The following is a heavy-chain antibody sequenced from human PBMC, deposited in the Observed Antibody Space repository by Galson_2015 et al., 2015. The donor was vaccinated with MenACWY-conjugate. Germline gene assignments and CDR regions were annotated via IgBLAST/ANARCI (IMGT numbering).Heavy chain of an antibody. Sequence: SLRLSCAASGFTFSSYSMNWVRQAPGKGLEWVSSISSSSSYIYYADSVKGRFTISRDNAKNSLYLQMNSLRAEDTAVYYCARAPLLWFGELLDAFDIWGQGTMVTVSS. CDR3: ARAPLLWFGELLDAFDI. J-gene: IGHJ3*02. CDR1: GFTFSSYS. CDR2: ISSSSSYI. D-gene: IGHD3-10*01. V-gene: IGHV3-21*01.